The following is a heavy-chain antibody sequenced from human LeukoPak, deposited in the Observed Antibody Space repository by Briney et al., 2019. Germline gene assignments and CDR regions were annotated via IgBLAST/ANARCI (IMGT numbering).Heavy chain of an antibody. Sequence: SVKVSCKASGGTFSSYAISWVRQAPGQGLEWMGGIIPIFGTANYAQKFQGRVTITADESTSTAYMELSSLRSEDTAVYYCARDLKLTIFGVNYYYGMDVWGQGTTVTVSS. V-gene: IGHV1-69*13. CDR3: ARDLKLTIFGVNYYYGMDV. CDR2: IIPIFGTA. D-gene: IGHD3-3*01. J-gene: IGHJ6*02. CDR1: GGTFSSYA.